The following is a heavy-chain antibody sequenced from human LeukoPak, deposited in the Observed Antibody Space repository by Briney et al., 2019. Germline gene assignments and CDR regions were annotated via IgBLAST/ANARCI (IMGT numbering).Heavy chain of an antibody. CDR3: ARDSGRMATLYGKDAFDI. D-gene: IGHD5-24*01. V-gene: IGHV3-21*01. CDR2: ISSSSSYI. CDR1: GFTFSSYS. Sequence: GGPLRLSCAASGFTFSSYSMNWVRQAPGKGLEWVSSISSSSSYIYYADSVKGRFTISRDNAKNSLYLQMNSLRAEDTAVYYCARDSGRMATLYGKDAFDIWGQGTMVTVSS. J-gene: IGHJ3*02.